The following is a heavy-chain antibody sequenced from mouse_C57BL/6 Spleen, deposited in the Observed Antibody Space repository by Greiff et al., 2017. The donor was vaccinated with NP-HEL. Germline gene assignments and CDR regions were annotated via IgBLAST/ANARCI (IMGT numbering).Heavy chain of an antibody. Sequence: QVQLKQPGAELVKPGASVKLSCKASGYTFTSYWMQWVKQRPGQGLEWIGEIDPSDSYTNYNQKFKGKATLTVDTSSSTAYMQLSSLTSEDSAVYYCARSYGSSLPAYWGQGTLVTVSA. CDR1: GYTFTSYW. D-gene: IGHD1-1*01. J-gene: IGHJ3*01. CDR3: ARSYGSSLPAY. V-gene: IGHV1-50*01. CDR2: IDPSDSYT.